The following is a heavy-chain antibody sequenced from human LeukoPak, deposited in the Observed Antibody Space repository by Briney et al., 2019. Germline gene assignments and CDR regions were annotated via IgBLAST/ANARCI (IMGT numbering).Heavy chain of an antibody. J-gene: IGHJ6*04. D-gene: IGHD3-22*01. CDR2: FDPEDGET. CDR1: GYTLTELS. Sequence: ASVKVSCKVSGYTLTELSIHWVRQAPGEGLEWMGGFDPEDGETIYAQKFQGRVTMTEDTSTDTAYMELSSLRSEDTAVYYCATDQPDGDSSGAWDVWGKGTTVTVSS. CDR3: ATDQPDGDSSGAWDV. V-gene: IGHV1-24*01.